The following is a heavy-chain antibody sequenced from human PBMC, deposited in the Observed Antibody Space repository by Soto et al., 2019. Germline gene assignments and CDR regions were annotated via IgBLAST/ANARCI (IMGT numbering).Heavy chain of an antibody. V-gene: IGHV3-33*01. CDR2: IWYDGSNK. Sequence: VAVIWYDGSNKYYADSVKGRFTISRDNSKNTLYLQMNSLRAEDTAVYYCAREEAARLYYFDYWGQGTLVTVSS. CDR3: AREEAARLYYFDY. D-gene: IGHD6-6*01. J-gene: IGHJ4*02.